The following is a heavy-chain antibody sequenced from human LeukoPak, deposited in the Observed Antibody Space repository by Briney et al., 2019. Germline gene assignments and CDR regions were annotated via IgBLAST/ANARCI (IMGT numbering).Heavy chain of an antibody. CDR1: RFTFSSYA. CDR2: ISGSGGST. D-gene: IGHD6-6*01. J-gene: IGHJ4*02. Sequence: GGSLRLSCEASRFTFSSYAMSWVRQAPGKGLDWVSAISGSGGSTYYADSAKGRFTISRDNSKNTLYLQMNSLRVEDTAVYYCAVIASRPDGYFDYWGQGTLVSVSS. V-gene: IGHV3-23*01. CDR3: AVIASRPDGYFDY.